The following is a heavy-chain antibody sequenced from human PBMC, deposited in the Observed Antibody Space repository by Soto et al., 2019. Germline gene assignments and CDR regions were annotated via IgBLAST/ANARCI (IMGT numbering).Heavy chain of an antibody. Sequence: PGESLKISCKGSGYSFASYWISWVRQMPGKGLEWMGRIDPSDSYTNYSPSFQGHVTISADKSISTAYLQWSSLKASDTAMYYCARHENGIYCSGGSCYRNWFDPWGQGTLVTVSS. CDR1: GYSFASYW. J-gene: IGHJ5*02. D-gene: IGHD2-15*01. CDR3: ARHENGIYCSGGSCYRNWFDP. V-gene: IGHV5-10-1*01. CDR2: IDPSDSYT.